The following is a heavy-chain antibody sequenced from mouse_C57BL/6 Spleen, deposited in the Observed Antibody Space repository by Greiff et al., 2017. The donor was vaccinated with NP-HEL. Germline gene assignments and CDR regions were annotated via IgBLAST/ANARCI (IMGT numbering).Heavy chain of an antibody. Sequence: EVMLVESGGGLVKPGGSLKLSCAASGFTFSDYGMHWVRQAPEKGLEWVAYISSGSSTIYYADTVKGRFTISRDNAKNTLFLQMTSLRSEDTAMYYCASDTTASYYYAMDYWGQGTSVTVSS. J-gene: IGHJ4*01. V-gene: IGHV5-17*01. CDR2: ISSGSSTI. CDR3: ASDTTASYYYAMDY. CDR1: GFTFSDYG. D-gene: IGHD1-2*01.